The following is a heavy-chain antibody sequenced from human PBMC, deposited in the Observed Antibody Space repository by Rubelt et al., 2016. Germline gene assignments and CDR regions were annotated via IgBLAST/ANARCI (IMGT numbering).Heavy chain of an antibody. CDR1: GGTFSSYA. D-gene: IGHD2-21*02. Sequence: QVQLVQSGAEVKKPGSSVKVSCKASGGTFSSYAISWVRQAPGQGLEWMGRIIPILGIANYAQKFQGRVTITADKSTSTAYMELSSLRSEDTAVYYCATGPNGGVTFDYWGQGTLVTVSS. CDR3: ATGPNGGVTFDY. CDR2: IIPILGIA. J-gene: IGHJ4*02. V-gene: IGHV1-69*04.